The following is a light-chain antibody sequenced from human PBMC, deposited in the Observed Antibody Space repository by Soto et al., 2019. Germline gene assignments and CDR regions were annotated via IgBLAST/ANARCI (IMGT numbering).Light chain of an antibody. Sequence: QSVLTQPPSASGTPGKTVTISCSGSSSNIGLNDVHWYRQLSGTAPQILIYDTNQQATGVPDRFSGSRSGTSASLAIHGLQSEDEADYHCAACDDSLNGPVFGGGTKLTVL. J-gene: IGLJ2*01. CDR2: DTN. V-gene: IGLV1-44*01. CDR1: SSNIGLND. CDR3: AACDDSLNGPV.